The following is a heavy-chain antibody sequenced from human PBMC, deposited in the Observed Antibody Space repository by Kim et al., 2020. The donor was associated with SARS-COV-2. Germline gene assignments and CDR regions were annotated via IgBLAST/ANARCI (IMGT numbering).Heavy chain of an antibody. Sequence: ASVKVSCKASGYTFTGYYMHWVRQAPGQGLEWMGWINPNSGGTNYAQKFQGWVTMTRDTSISTAYMELSRLRSDDTAVYYCARGGHSSSWYVGGLNWFDSWGQGNLVTVSS. CDR2: INPNSGGT. J-gene: IGHJ5*01. V-gene: IGHV1-2*04. CDR1: GYTFTGYY. D-gene: IGHD6-13*01. CDR3: ARGGHSSSWYVGGLNWFDS.